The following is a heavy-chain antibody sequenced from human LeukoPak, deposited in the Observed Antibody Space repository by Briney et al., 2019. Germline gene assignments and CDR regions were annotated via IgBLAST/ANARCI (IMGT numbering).Heavy chain of an antibody. CDR1: GHTFTNYA. CDR2: ISAYNGNT. Sequence: ASVKVSCKASGHTFTNYAITWVRQAPGQGLEWMGWISAYNGNTNYAQKLQGRVTLTTDTSTSTAYMELRSLRSDDTAVYYCARSAQYYYDSSGYYHWGQGTLVTVSS. D-gene: IGHD3-22*01. V-gene: IGHV1-18*01. J-gene: IGHJ4*02. CDR3: ARSAQYYYDSSGYYH.